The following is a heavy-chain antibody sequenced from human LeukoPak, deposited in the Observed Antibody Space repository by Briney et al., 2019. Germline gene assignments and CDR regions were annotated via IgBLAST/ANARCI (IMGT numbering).Heavy chain of an antibody. CDR3: ARRRHCSGETCYYFDY. CDR1: GGSIRSYY. D-gene: IGHD2-15*01. Sequence: SETLSLTCTVSGGSIRSYYWSWIRQPPAKGLEWIGYIYDTGSTNYNPSLKSRVTISVDTSKNQFSLKLSSVTAADTAVYYCARRRHCSGETCYYFDYWGWGTLVTVSS. V-gene: IGHV4-59*08. J-gene: IGHJ4*02. CDR2: IYDTGST.